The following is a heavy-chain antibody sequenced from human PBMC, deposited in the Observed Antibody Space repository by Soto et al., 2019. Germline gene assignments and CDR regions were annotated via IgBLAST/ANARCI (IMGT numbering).Heavy chain of an antibody. J-gene: IGHJ4*02. CDR2: ISWNSGRI. V-gene: IGHV3-9*01. CDR1: GFTFDDYA. CDR3: AKLASVAEPD. D-gene: IGHD6-19*01. Sequence: EVQLVESGGGLVQPGRSLRLSCAASGFTFDDYAMHWVRQAPGKGLEWVSGISWNSGRIGYADSVKGRFTISRDNAKNSLYLQMNSLRAEDTALYYCAKLASVAEPDWGQGTLVTVSS.